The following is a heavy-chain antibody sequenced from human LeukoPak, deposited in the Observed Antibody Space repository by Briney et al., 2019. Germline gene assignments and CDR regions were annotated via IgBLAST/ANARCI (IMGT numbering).Heavy chain of an antibody. CDR1: GFTVSSNY. Sequence: PGGSLRLSCAASGFTVSSNYMRWVRQAPGKGLEWVSVIYSGGSTYYADSVKGRFTISRDNSKNTLYLQMNSLRAEDTAVYYCARGRGSSGWLYYFDYWGQGTLVTVSS. D-gene: IGHD6-19*01. J-gene: IGHJ4*02. CDR2: IYSGGST. CDR3: ARGRGSSGWLYYFDY. V-gene: IGHV3-53*01.